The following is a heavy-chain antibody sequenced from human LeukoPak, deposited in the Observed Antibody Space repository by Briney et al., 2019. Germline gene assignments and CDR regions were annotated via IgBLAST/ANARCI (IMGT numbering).Heavy chain of an antibody. D-gene: IGHD1-7*01. J-gene: IGHJ4*02. CDR3: AKHHQAGTNYFDY. Sequence: GGSLRLSFAASGFTFSSYSMNWVRQAPGKGLGWVSPVSSSSSYIYYADSVKGRFTISRDNAKNSLYLQMNSLRAEDTAVYFCAKHHQAGTNYFDYWGQGTLVTVSS. CDR2: VSSSSSYI. V-gene: IGHV3-21*04. CDR1: GFTFSSYS.